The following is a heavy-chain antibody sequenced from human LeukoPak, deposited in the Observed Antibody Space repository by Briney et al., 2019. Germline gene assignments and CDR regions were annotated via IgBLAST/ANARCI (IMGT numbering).Heavy chain of an antibody. V-gene: IGHV4-59*01. Sequence: PSETLSLTCTVSGGSISDYYWSWIRQPPGRGLEWIGYINYSGNTNYNPSLKSRVTISVDTSKNQFSLRLTSVTAADTAEFYCAREGRQDYVYFDYWGQGSLVTVSS. J-gene: IGHJ4*02. CDR2: INYSGNT. D-gene: IGHD4-17*01. CDR3: AREGRQDYVYFDY. CDR1: GGSISDYY.